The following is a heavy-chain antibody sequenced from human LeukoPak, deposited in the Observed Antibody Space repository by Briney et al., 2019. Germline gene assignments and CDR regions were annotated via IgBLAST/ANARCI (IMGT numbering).Heavy chain of an antibody. CDR3: ARAGDSSGYYFPQIYYFDY. Sequence: GASVKVSCKASGYTFTSYGISWVRQAPGQGVEWMGWISAYNGNTNYAQKLQGRVTMTTDTSTSTAYMELRSLRSDDTAVYYCARAGDSSGYYFPQIYYFDYWGQGTLVTVSS. D-gene: IGHD3-22*01. CDR1: GYTFTSYG. CDR2: ISAYNGNT. J-gene: IGHJ4*02. V-gene: IGHV1-18*01.